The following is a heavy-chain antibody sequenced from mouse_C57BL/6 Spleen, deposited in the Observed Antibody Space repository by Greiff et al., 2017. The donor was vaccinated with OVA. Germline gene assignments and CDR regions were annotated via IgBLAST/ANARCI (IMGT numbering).Heavy chain of an antibody. CDR3: ARYYYGSSYYAMDY. D-gene: IGHD1-1*01. CDR1: GYTFTSYW. J-gene: IGHJ4*01. CDR2: IDPSDSYT. Sequence: VKLQQSGAELVMPGASVKLSCKASGYTFTSYWMHWVKQRPGQGLEWIGEIDPSDSYTNYTQKFKGKSTLTVDKSSSTAYMQLSSLTSEDSAVYYCARYYYGSSYYAMDYWGQGTSVTVSS. V-gene: IGHV1-69*01.